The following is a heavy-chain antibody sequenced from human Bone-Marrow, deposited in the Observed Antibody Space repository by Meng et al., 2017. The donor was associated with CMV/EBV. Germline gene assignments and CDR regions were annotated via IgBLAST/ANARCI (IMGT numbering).Heavy chain of an antibody. D-gene: IGHD1-7*01. CDR2: ISWNSGSI. Sequence: SLKISCAASGFTFDDYAMHWVRQAPGKGLEWVSGISWNSGSIGYADSVKGRFTISRDNAKNSLYLQMNSLRAEDTALYYCAKDQGVNWNYALVDYWGQGTRVTVSS. V-gene: IGHV3-9*01. CDR3: AKDQGVNWNYALVDY. J-gene: IGHJ4*02. CDR1: GFTFDDYA.